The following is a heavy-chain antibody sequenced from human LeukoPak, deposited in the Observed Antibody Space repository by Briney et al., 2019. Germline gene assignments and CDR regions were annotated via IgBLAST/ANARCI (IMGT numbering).Heavy chain of an antibody. D-gene: IGHD6-19*01. Sequence: SQTLYLTCTVSVGSISSGCYYWSWIRQHPGKGLEWIGYIYYSGSTYYKPSLKSRVTISVDTSKNQFSLKLSSVTAADTAVYYCARGARSSGWSLDYWGQGTLVTVSS. CDR3: ARGARSSGWSLDY. CDR1: VGSISSGCYY. V-gene: IGHV4-31*03. J-gene: IGHJ4*02. CDR2: IYYSGST.